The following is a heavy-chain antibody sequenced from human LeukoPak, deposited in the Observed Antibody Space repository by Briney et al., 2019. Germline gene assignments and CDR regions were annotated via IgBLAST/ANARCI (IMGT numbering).Heavy chain of an antibody. V-gene: IGHV4-59*11. D-gene: IGHD6-13*01. CDR2: IYYSGST. CDR1: GGSISSHY. J-gene: IGHJ4*02. Sequence: PSETLSLTCTVSGGSISSHYWSWIRQPPGKGQEWIGYIYYSGSTNYNPSLKSRVTISVDTSKNQFSLKLSSVTAADTAVYYCARCTAAGDDYWGQGTLVTVSS. CDR3: ARCTAAGDDY.